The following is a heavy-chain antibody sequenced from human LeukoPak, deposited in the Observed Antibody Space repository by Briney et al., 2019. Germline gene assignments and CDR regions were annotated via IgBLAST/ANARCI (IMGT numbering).Heavy chain of an antibody. CDR1: GFTFSSYV. J-gene: IGHJ4*02. D-gene: IGHD6-13*01. Sequence: GGSLRLSCAASGFTFSSYVMSWVPQAPGKGREWVSSISGRGGSTFYADPVKGRFTISRDISTNIVYLQMDSLRVDDTAVYYCARHIDSSHYPFDYWGQGTLVTVSS. V-gene: IGHV3-23*01. CDR3: ARHIDSSHYPFDY. CDR2: ISGRGGST.